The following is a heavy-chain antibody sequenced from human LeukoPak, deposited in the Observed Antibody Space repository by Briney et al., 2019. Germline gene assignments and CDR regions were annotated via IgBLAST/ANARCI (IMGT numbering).Heavy chain of an antibody. V-gene: IGHV3-23*01. Sequence: GGSLRLSCAASGFMFSSYVMTWVRQPPGKCLEWVSSIISSDGSTYYADSVKARFIISRDNSKNTLYLQMSSLRAEDTAVYYCAKQSKLSCSSTTCPLDYWGQGTLVTVSS. J-gene: IGHJ4*02. CDR2: IISSDGST. CDR3: AKQSKLSCSSTTCPLDY. CDR1: GFMFSSYV. D-gene: IGHD2-2*01.